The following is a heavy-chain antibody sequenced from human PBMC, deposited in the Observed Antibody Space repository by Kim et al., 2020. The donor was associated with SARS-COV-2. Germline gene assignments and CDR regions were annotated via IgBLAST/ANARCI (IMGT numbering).Heavy chain of an antibody. J-gene: IGHJ2*01. CDR2: ISGSGGST. CDR1: GFTFSSYA. CDR3: AKTRSVYAIRYWYFDL. D-gene: IGHD2-8*01. Sequence: GGSLRLSCAASGFTFSSYAMSWVRQAPGKGLEWVSAISGSGGSTYYADSVKGRFTISRDNSKNTLYLQMNSLRAEDTAVYYCAKTRSVYAIRYWYFDLWGRGTLVTVSS. V-gene: IGHV3-23*01.